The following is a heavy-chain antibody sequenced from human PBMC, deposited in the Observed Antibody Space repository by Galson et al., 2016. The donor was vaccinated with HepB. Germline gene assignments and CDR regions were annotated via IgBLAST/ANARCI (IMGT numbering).Heavy chain of an antibody. D-gene: IGHD1-1*01. CDR2: IGDSGVGK. J-gene: IGHJ2*01. V-gene: IGHV3-23*01. Sequence: SLRLSCAASGFTFSSYSMSWVRQTPAKGLEWVSTIGDSGVGKYYADSVQGRFTISRDNSKNSLYLQMNSLRAEDTAILYGAKKCSTGVGSYYDLWGRGTRVTVSS. CDR1: GFTFSSYS. CDR3: AKKCSTGVGSYYDL.